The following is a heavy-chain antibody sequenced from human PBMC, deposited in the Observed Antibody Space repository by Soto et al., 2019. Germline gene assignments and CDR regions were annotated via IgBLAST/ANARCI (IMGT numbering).Heavy chain of an antibody. Sequence: SETLSLTCTVSGGSISSQYWSWIRQSPGKGLEWVAYIYYSGSTSYNPSLKSRVTISVDTSKNQFSLKLSSVTAADTAVYYCARGYSYGYWWYFDYWGQGTLVTVSS. CDR3: ARGYSYGYWWYFDY. D-gene: IGHD5-18*01. J-gene: IGHJ4*02. CDR1: GGSISSQY. V-gene: IGHV4-59*11. CDR2: IYYSGST.